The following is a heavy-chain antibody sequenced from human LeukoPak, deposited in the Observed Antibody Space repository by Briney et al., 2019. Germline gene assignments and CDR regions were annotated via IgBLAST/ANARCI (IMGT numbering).Heavy chain of an antibody. CDR1: GFTFSSYG. CDR2: IRYDGSNK. D-gene: IGHD2-15*01. V-gene: IGHV3-30*02. CDR3: ARYCSGGGCYDY. J-gene: IGHJ4*02. Sequence: GGPLRLSCAASGFTFSSYGMHWVRQAPGKGLEGVAFIRYDGSNKYYADSVKGRFTISRDNSKNTLYLQMNSLRAEDTAVYYCARYCSGGGCYDYWGEGTLVTVPS.